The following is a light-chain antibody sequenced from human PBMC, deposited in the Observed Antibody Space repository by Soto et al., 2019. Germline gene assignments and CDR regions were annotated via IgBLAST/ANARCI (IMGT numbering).Light chain of an antibody. Sequence: HSVLTQPPSVSGTPGQGVTISCSGSTSNIGENSVGWFQQLPGTAPKVVIYVTNKRPSGVPDRFSGSKSGTSAYLAISGLQSEDEADYYCAAWDGSLNGHVFGTGTKVTVL. CDR3: AAWDGSLNGHV. CDR1: TSNIGENS. CDR2: VTN. V-gene: IGLV1-44*01. J-gene: IGLJ1*01.